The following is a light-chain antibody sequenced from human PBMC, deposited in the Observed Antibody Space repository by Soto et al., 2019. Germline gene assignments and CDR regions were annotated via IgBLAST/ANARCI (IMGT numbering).Light chain of an antibody. Sequence: EIVLTQSPGTLSLSPGERATLSCRASQSVSSNYLAWHQQKPGQPPRLLIYGASNRASGIPDRFSGSWSGTDFTLTISGLEPEDFAVYYCQGRETFGQGTKVEIK. V-gene: IGKV3-20*01. CDR2: GAS. CDR3: QGRET. CDR1: QSVSSNY. J-gene: IGKJ1*01.